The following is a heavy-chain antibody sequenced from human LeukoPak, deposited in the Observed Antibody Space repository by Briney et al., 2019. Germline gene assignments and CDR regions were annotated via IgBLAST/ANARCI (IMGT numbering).Heavy chain of an antibody. V-gene: IGHV1-2*02. CDR2: INPNSGGT. CDR1: GYTFTGYY. Sequence: GASVKVSCKASGYTFTGYYMHWVRQAPGQGLEWMGWINPNSGGTNYAQKFQGRVTMTRDTSISTAYMELSRLRSDDTAVYYCARVTTPAYPRLLSFGESSLDYFDYWGQGTLVTVSS. D-gene: IGHD3-10*01. J-gene: IGHJ4*02. CDR3: ARVTTPAYPRLLSFGESSLDYFDY.